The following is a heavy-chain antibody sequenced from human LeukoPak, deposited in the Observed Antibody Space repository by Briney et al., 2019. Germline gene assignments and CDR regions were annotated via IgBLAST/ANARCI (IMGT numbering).Heavy chain of an antibody. D-gene: IGHD1-26*01. CDR2: IYSGGST. CDR3: ARINRGRTYWFDP. Sequence: GGSLRLSCAASGLTVSSNYMSWVRQAPGKGLEWVSVIYSGGSTYYADSVKGRFTISRDNSKNTLYLQMNSLRAEDTAVYYCARINRGRTYWFDPWGQGTLVTVSS. J-gene: IGHJ5*02. CDR1: GLTVSSNY. V-gene: IGHV3-53*01.